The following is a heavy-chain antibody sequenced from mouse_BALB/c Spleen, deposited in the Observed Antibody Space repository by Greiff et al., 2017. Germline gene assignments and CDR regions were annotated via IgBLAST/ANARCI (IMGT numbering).Heavy chain of an antibody. D-gene: IGHD2-10*02. CDR3: VRHGYGNYVDAMDY. J-gene: IGHJ4*01. CDR1: GFTFNTYA. V-gene: IGHV10-1*02. Sequence: EVKLMESGGGLVQPKGSLKLSCAASGFTFNTYAMNWVRQAPGKGLEWVARIRSKSNNYATYYADSVKDRFTISRDDSQSMLYLQMNNLKTEDTAMYYCVRHGYGNYVDAMDYWGQGTSVTVSS. CDR2: IRSKSNNYAT.